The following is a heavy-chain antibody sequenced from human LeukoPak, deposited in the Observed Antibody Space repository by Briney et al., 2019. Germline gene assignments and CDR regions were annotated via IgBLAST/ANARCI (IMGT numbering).Heavy chain of an antibody. D-gene: IGHD6-25*01. Sequence: ASVKVSCKASGYTFTSYGISWVRQAPGQALEWMGWISAYNGNTNYAQKLQGRVTMTTDTSTSTAYMEPRSLRSDDTAVYYCARGGSPHPNYAFDIWGQGTMVTVSS. CDR1: GYTFTSYG. CDR2: ISAYNGNT. V-gene: IGHV1-18*01. CDR3: ARGGSPHPNYAFDI. J-gene: IGHJ3*02.